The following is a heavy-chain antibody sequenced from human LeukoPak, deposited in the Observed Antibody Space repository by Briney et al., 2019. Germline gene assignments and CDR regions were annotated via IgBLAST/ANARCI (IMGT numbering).Heavy chain of an antibody. J-gene: IGHJ4*02. CDR2: ISYDAGKT. D-gene: IGHD3-10*01. CDR3: ARDSGRSATYFNY. V-gene: IGHV3-30*04. Sequence: GGSLRLSCAASGFTFSNFAMRWVRQAPGKGLEWVAGISYDAGKTYYADSVRGRFTISRDTSKNTRYLQMNCLRPEDTTVSYCARDSGRSATYFNYWGQGTLVTVSS. CDR1: GFTFSNFA.